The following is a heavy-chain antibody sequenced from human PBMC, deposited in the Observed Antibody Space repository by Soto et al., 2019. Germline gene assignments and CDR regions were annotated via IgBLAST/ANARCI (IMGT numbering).Heavy chain of an antibody. J-gene: IGHJ4*02. Sequence: LRLSCAASGFTFSSYWMHCVRQAPVKGLVWVSRINSDGSSTSYADSVKGRFTISRDNAKNTLYLQMNSLRAEDTAVYYCARETSDYYDSSGYYPFDYWGQGTLVTSPQ. CDR1: GFTFSSYW. D-gene: IGHD3-22*01. CDR2: INSDGSST. CDR3: ARETSDYYDSSGYYPFDY. V-gene: IGHV3-74*01.